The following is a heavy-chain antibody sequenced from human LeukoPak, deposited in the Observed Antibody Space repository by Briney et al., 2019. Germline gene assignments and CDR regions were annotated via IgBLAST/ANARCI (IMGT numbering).Heavy chain of an antibody. Sequence: SETLSLTCTVSGGSISNYYWSWIRQPAGKGLEWIGRKYARGSSNYNPPVQSRVTMSVDTSKNQFSLRLRSVTAADTAVYYCARGRYCSADICTGGDSFDIWGQGTMVSVSP. V-gene: IGHV4-4*07. J-gene: IGHJ3*02. CDR3: ARGRYCSADICTGGDSFDI. CDR2: KYARGSS. D-gene: IGHD2-15*01. CDR1: GGSISNYY.